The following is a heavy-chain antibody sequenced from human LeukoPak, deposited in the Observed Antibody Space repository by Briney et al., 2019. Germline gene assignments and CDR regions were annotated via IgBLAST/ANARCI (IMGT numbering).Heavy chain of an antibody. Sequence: WASVKVSCKASGYTFTSYYMHWVRQAPGQGLEWMGIINPSGGSTSYAQKFQGRVTMTTDTSTGTAYMELRSLRSDDTAVYYCARDVTMVRGNTFDYWGQGTLVTVSS. J-gene: IGHJ4*02. CDR1: GYTFTSYY. CDR2: INPSGGST. V-gene: IGHV1-46*01. D-gene: IGHD3-10*01. CDR3: ARDVTMVRGNTFDY.